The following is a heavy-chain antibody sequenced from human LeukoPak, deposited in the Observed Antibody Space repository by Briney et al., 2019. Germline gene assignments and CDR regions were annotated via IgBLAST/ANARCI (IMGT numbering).Heavy chain of an antibody. CDR3: ARAGRGPHYYDSSGHELGGY. Sequence: ASVKVSCKASGYTFTSYGISWVRQAPGQGLEWMGWISAHNGNTNYAQKLQGRVTMTTDTSTSTAYMELRSLRSDDTAVYYCARAGRGPHYYDSSGHELGGYWGQGTLVTVSS. J-gene: IGHJ4*02. D-gene: IGHD3-22*01. CDR1: GYTFTSYG. V-gene: IGHV1-18*01. CDR2: ISAHNGNT.